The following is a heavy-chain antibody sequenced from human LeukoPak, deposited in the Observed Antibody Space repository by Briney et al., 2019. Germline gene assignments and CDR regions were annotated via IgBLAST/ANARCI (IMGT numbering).Heavy chain of an antibody. CDR2: IIPIFGTA. CDR3: ARLSHYDSSGYHDAFDI. Sequence: ASVKVSCKASGGTFSSYAISWLRQAPGQGLEWMGGIIPIFGTANYAQKFQGRVTITKDESTSTAYMELSSLRSEDTAVYYCARLSHYDSSGYHDAFDIWGQGTMVTVSS. V-gene: IGHV1-69*05. J-gene: IGHJ3*02. CDR1: GGTFSSYA. D-gene: IGHD3-22*01.